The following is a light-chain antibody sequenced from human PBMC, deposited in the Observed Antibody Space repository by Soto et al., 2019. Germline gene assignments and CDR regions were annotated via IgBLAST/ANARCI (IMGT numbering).Light chain of an antibody. CDR1: QSVSNY. Sequence: EIVLTQSPATLSLSPGEKATLSCRASQSVSNYLAWYQQKPGQAHRLLIYGAYSRATGIQDRFSGSASGTDFTLTISRLEPEDFAVYFCKQYGNSPITFGQGTRLEIK. V-gene: IGKV3-20*01. CDR3: KQYGNSPIT. CDR2: GAY. J-gene: IGKJ5*01.